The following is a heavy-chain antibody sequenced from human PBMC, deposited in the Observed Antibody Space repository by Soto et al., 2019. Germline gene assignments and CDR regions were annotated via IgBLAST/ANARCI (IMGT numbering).Heavy chain of an antibody. CDR1: GGSFSSFY. CDR3: ARGVNGVVTAVAPDKGDAFDI. V-gene: IGHV4-34*01. Sequence: QVQLQQWGAGLLKPSETLSLTCAVYGGSFSSFYWIWIRQPPGKGLEWIGEINHSGSTKYNPALTRRVTKSVVTSKNEFSLKLSSVPAPDTAVYYCARGVNGVVTAVAPDKGDAFDIWGQGTMVTVSS. D-gene: IGHD2-21*02. J-gene: IGHJ3*02. CDR2: INHSGST.